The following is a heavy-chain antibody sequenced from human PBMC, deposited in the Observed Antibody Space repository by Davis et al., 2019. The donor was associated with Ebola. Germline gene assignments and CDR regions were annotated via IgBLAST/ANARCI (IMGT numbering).Heavy chain of an antibody. CDR1: GGSISSYY. Sequence: PSETLSLTCTVSGGSISSYYWNWVRQPPGKGLEWIGCISDRGSTYYNPSLNNRVTISIDTSRNQFSLKLSSVTAADTAVHYCARDMAGKFDYWGQGTLVTVSS. CDR2: ISDRGST. J-gene: IGHJ4*02. CDR3: ARDMAGKFDY. D-gene: IGHD6-19*01. V-gene: IGHV4-59*12.